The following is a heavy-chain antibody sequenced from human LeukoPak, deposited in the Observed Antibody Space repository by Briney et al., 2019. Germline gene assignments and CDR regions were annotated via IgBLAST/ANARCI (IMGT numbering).Heavy chain of an antibody. D-gene: IGHD3-16*01. CDR3: ARHIWPDY. CDR1: GYSFTNYW. Sequence: GESLKISCKGSGYSFTNYWIGWVRQMPGKGLEWMGIIYPDDSNTKYSPSFQGLVTISADKSISTAYLQWSSLKASDTAMYYCARHIWPDYWGQGTLVTVSS. CDR2: IYPDDSNT. V-gene: IGHV5-51*01. J-gene: IGHJ4*02.